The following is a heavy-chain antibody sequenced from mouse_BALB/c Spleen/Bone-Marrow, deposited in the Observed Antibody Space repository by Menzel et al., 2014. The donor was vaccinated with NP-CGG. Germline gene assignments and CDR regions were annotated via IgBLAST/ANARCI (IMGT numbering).Heavy chain of an antibody. D-gene: IGHD4-1*01. CDR2: IDPANGNT. J-gene: IGHJ4*01. CDR1: GFNIKDTY. CDR3: ARWEYYAMDY. V-gene: IGHV14-3*02. Sequence: VQLQQPGAELVKPGASVKLSCTASGFNIKDTYMHWVKQRPEQGPEWIGRIDPANGNTKYDPKFQGKATITADTFSNTAYLQLSSLTSEDTAVYYCARWEYYAMDYWGQGTSVTVSS.